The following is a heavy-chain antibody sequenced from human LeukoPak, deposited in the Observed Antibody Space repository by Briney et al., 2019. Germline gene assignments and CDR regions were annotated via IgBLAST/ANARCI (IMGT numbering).Heavy chain of an antibody. CDR3: ARSFSEKFYFES. D-gene: IGHD1-26*01. V-gene: IGHV4-61*02. CDR2: IYASGKT. J-gene: IGHJ4*02. CDR1: GGSITSGIYY. Sequence: SQTLSLTCTVSGGSITSGIYYWTWIRQPAGKELEWIGRIYASGKTDYNPYTPSLKSRVAMSLDTSENQVSLYLTSVTAADTAMYFCARSFSEKFYFESWGQGTLVTVSS.